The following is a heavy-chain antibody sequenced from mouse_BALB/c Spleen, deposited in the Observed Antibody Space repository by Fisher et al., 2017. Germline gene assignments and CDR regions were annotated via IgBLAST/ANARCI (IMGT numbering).Heavy chain of an antibody. CDR3: ARRGWAYWYFDV. J-gene: IGHJ1*01. Sequence: HKFKGKATLTVDKSSSTAYMELRSLTSEDSAVYYCARRGWAYWYFDVWGAGTTVTVSS. V-gene: IGHV1-26*01.